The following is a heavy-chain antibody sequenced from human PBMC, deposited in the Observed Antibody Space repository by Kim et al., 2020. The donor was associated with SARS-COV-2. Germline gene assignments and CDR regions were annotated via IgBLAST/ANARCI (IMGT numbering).Heavy chain of an antibody. D-gene: IGHD3-22*01. Sequence: GGSLRLSCAASGFTFSSYGMHWVRQAPGKGLEWVAVITYDGSNKYYADSVKGRFTISRDNSKNTLYLQMNSLRAEDTAVYYCAKDRFYYDSSCYYWYYSYYDMDVWGQGTTVTVPS. J-gene: IGHJ6*02. CDR1: GFTFSSYG. CDR2: ITYDGSNK. CDR3: AKDRFYYDSSCYYWYYSYYDMDV. V-gene: IGHV3-30*18.